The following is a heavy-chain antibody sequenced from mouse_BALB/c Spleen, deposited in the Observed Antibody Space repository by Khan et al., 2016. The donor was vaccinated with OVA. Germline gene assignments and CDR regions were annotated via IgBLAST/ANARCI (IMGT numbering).Heavy chain of an antibody. Sequence: EVELVESGGGLVQPGGSRKLSCAASGFTFSSFGIHWVRQAPKKGLEWVAYISSGSSTIYYVDTVKGRFTISRDIPKNTLFLQMTRLRSEDTAMYYCARSGGNFHWYFDVWGAGTSVTVSS. D-gene: IGHD2-1*01. CDR2: ISSGSSTI. CDR1: GFTFSSFG. CDR3: ARSGGNFHWYFDV. J-gene: IGHJ1*01. V-gene: IGHV5-17*02.